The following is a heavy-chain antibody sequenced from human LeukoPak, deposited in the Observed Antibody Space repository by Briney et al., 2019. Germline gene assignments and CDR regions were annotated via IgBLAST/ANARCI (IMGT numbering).Heavy chain of an antibody. Sequence: PGGSPRLSCAASGFTFCSYGIHWVRQAPGKGLEWVAFISYDGSNKYYVDSMEGRFTISRDNSKNTLYLQMNSLRAEDTAVYYCAKARGNDYGDRYYFDFWGHGTLVTVSS. V-gene: IGHV3-30*18. CDR1: GFTFCSYG. CDR3: AKARGNDYGDRYYFDF. J-gene: IGHJ4*01. D-gene: IGHD4-17*01. CDR2: ISYDGSNK.